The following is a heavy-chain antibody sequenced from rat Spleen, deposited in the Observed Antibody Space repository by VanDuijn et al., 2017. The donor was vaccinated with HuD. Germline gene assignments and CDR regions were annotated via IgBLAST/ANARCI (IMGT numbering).Heavy chain of an antibody. D-gene: IGHD1-12*03. V-gene: IGHV5-58*01. CDR3: ARLYYYDGYYHYVMDA. Sequence: EVQLAETGGGLVQPGRSLKLSCVASGFTFSRYWMYWVRQAPGKGLEWVSSISNDGSSTYYRDSVKGRFTISRDNAKSTLYLQMDSLRSEDTATYYCARLYYYDGYYHYVMDAWGQGVMVTVSS. J-gene: IGHJ4*01. CDR2: ISNDGSST. CDR1: GFTFSRYW.